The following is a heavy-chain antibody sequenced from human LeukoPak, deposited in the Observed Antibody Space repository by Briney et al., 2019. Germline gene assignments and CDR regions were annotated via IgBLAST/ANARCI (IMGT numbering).Heavy chain of an antibody. D-gene: IGHD5-12*01. CDR3: ARDRRYYGGYGWDFDY. V-gene: IGHV1-2*04. J-gene: IGHJ4*02. CDR1: GYTFTGYY. CDR2: INPNSGGT. Sequence: ASVKVSCKASGYTFTGYYMHWVRQAPGQGLEWMGWINPNSGGTNYAQKFQGWVTMTRDTSISTAYMELSRLRSDDTAVYYCARDRRYYGGYGWDFDYWGQGTLVTVSS.